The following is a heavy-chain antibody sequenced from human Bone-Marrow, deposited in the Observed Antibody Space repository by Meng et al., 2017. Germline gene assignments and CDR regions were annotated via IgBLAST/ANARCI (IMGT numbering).Heavy chain of an antibody. D-gene: IGHD7-27*01. CDR2: VYTGGST. Sequence: GESLKISCAASGFTFDDYGMSWVRQAPGKGLEWVSVVYTGGSTYYADSVNGRFTISRDDSKNTLYLQMNSLKVEDTAVYYCARGPLGIVVLDYWGQGTLVTVSS. CDR3: ARGPLGIVVLDY. V-gene: IGHV3-53*01. CDR1: GFTFDDYG. J-gene: IGHJ4*02.